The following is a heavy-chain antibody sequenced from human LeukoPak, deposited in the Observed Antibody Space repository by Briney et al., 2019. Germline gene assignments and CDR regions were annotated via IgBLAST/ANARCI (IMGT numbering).Heavy chain of an antibody. J-gene: IGHJ4*02. V-gene: IGHV1-8*01. CDR1: GYTFTGYD. CDR3: ARVGRYYDSSGYYYDY. CDR2: MNPNSGNT. D-gene: IGHD3-22*01. Sequence: ASVKVSCKASGYTFTGYDINWVRQAPGQGLEWMGWMNPNSGNTGYAQKFQGRVTMTRNTSISTAYMKLSSLRSEDTAVYYCARVGRYYDSSGYYYDYWGQGTLVTVSS.